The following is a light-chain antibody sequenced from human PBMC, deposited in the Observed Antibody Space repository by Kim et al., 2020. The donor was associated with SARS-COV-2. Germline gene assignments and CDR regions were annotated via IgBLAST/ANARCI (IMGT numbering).Light chain of an antibody. CDR3: QQYGSSPYT. CDR2: GAS. J-gene: IGKJ2*01. CDR1: QSVSNNY. Sequence: EIVLTQSPGTLSLSPGERATLSCRASQSVSNNYLAWYQQKPGQAPRLLIYGASSRATGIPDRFSGSGSGTDFTLTISRLEPEDFVVYYCQQYGSSPYTFGQGTKLDI. V-gene: IGKV3-20*01.